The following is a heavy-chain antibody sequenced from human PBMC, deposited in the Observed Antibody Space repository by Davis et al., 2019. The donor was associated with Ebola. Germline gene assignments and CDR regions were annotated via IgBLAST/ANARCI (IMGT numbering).Heavy chain of an antibody. CDR1: GFTFSNAW. D-gene: IGHD5-12*01. V-gene: IGHV3-73*01. CDR3: TSGYDRVDY. J-gene: IGHJ4*02. Sequence: GESLKISCAASGFTFSNAWMNWVRQASGKGLEWVGRIRSKANSYATAYAASVKGRFTISRDDSKNTAYLQMNSLKTEDTAVYYCTSGYDRVDYWGQGTLVTVSS. CDR2: IRSKANSYAT.